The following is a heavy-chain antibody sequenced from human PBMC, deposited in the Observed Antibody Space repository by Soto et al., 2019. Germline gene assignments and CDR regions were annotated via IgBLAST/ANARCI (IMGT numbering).Heavy chain of an antibody. CDR1: GYSFTSYW. CDR3: ARHGDYSNYYYCGMDV. V-gene: IGHV5-10-1*01. Sequence: PGESLKISCKGSGYSFTSYWISWVRQMPGKGLEWMGRIDPSDSYTNYSPSFQGHVTISADKSISTAYLQWSSLKASDTTMYYCARHGDYSNYYYCGMDVWGQGTTVTVSS. J-gene: IGHJ6*02. CDR2: IDPSDSYT. D-gene: IGHD4-4*01.